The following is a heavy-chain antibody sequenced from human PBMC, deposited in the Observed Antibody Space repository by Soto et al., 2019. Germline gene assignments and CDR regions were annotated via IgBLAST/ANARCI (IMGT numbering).Heavy chain of an antibody. V-gene: IGHV1-18*01. D-gene: IGHD3-9*01. Sequence: ASVKVSCKASGYTFTSYAISWVRQAPGQGLEWMGWISAYNGNTNYAQKLQGRVTMTTDTSTTTAYMELRSLRSDDTAVYYCARGHYDILTGYPPFDYWGQGTLVTVSS. CDR1: GYTFTSYA. CDR3: ARGHYDILTGYPPFDY. CDR2: ISAYNGNT. J-gene: IGHJ4*02.